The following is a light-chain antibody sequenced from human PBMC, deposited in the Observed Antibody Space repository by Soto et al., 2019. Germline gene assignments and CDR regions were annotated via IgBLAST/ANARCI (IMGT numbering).Light chain of an antibody. CDR2: GNA. J-gene: IGLJ3*02. CDR1: SSNIGAGFD. V-gene: IGLV1-40*01. CDR3: QSYDSSLGGSGV. Sequence: QSVLTQPPSVSGAPGQRVTISCTGNSSNIGAGFDVHWYLQLPGTAPRLLIYGNANRPSGVPDRFSGSKSGTSASLAINGLQAEDEADYYCQSYDSSLGGSGVFGGGTKLT.